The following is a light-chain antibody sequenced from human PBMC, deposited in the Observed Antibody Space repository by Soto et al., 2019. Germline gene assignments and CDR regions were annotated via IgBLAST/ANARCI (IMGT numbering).Light chain of an antibody. Sequence: DIPMTQSPSSLSASVGDRVTIACRTSQTVTSHLSWYQQKPGKAPNLLIYAASSLQSGVPSRFSGSGSGTDFTLTINNLHPEDFATYYCQQSYTVPWTFGQGTKVEI. CDR1: QTVTSH. CDR3: QQSYTVPWT. V-gene: IGKV1-39*01. J-gene: IGKJ1*01. CDR2: AAS.